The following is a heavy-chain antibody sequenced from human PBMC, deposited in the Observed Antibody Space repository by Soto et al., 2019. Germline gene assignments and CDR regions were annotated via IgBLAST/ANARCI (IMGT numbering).Heavy chain of an antibody. D-gene: IGHD2-15*01. CDR3: ARGGAYPAVDFAY. J-gene: IGHJ4*02. CDR2: TYHSGST. CDR1: GGSISSGGYS. V-gene: IGHV4-30-2*01. Sequence: QLQLQESGSGLVKPSQTLSLTCAVSGGSISSGGYSWSWIRQPPGKGLEWIGYTYHSGSTYYNPSLKSRVTIPVDRSKNQFSLKLSSVTAADTAVYYCARGGAYPAVDFAYWGQGTLVTVSS.